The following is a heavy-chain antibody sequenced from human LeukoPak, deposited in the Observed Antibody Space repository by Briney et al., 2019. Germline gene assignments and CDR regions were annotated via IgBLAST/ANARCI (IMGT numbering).Heavy chain of an antibody. CDR2: IKQDGSEK. CDR1: GFTFSSYW. V-gene: IGHV3-7*01. J-gene: IGHJ3*02. CDR3: ARDSSDYSSAFDI. D-gene: IGHD4-11*01. Sequence: GGSLRLSRAASGFTFSSYWMSWVRQAPGKGLEWVANIKQDGSEKYYVDSVKGRFTISRDNAKNSLYLQMNSLRAEDTAVYYCARDSSDYSSAFDIWGQGTMVTVSS.